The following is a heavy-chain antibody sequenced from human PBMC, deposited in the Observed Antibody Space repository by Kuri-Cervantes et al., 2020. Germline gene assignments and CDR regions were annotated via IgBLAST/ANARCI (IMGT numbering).Heavy chain of an antibody. J-gene: IGHJ3*02. V-gene: IGHV4-38-2*01. Sequence: SETLSLTCAVSGYSISSGYYWGWIRQPPGKGLEWIGSIYHSGSTYYNPSLESRLTISVDTSKNQFSLKLTSVTAADTAVYYCANRNSSSWAYPFDIWGQGTMVTVSS. CDR1: GYSISSGYY. CDR2: IYHSGST. D-gene: IGHD6-13*01. CDR3: ANRNSSSWAYPFDI.